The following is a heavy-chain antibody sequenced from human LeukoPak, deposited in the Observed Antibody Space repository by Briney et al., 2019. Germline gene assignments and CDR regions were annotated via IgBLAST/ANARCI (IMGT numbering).Heavy chain of an antibody. D-gene: IGHD3-22*01. J-gene: IGHJ4*02. V-gene: IGHV1-2*02. CDR2: INPNSGGT. CDR3: ARDGANLPPYYYDSSGLFDY. Sequence: ASVKVSCKASGYTFTGYYMHWVRQAPGQGLEWMGWINPNSGGTNYAQKFQGRVTMTRDTSISTAYIELSRLRSDDTAVYYCARDGANLPPYYYDSSGLFDYWGQGTLVIVSS. CDR1: GYTFTGYY.